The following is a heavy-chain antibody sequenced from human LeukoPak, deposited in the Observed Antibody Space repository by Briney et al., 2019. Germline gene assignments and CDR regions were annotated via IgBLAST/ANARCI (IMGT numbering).Heavy chain of an antibody. CDR3: AREGYDILTGYYNVPDY. V-gene: IGHV1-3*01. CDR2: INAGNGNT. Sequence: GASVKVSCKASGYTFTSYAMHWVRQAPGQRLEWMGWINAGNGNTKYSQKFQGRVTITRDTSASTAYMELSSLRSEDTAVYYCAREGYDILTGYYNVPDYWGQGTLVTVSS. CDR1: GYTFTSYA. J-gene: IGHJ4*02. D-gene: IGHD3-9*01.